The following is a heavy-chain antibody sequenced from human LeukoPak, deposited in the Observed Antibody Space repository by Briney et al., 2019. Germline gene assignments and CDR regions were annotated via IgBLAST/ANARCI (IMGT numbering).Heavy chain of an antibody. V-gene: IGHV3-23*01. CDR3: ATVSYGSGSYPHPFDP. CDR2: ISGSGVST. CDR1: GFTFRTSG. Sequence: PGGSLRLSCAASGFTFRTSGMSWVRQAPGKGLEWVSAISGSGVSTYYADSVKGRFTISRDNSKNTLYLQMNSLRAEDTAVYYCATVSYGSGSYPHPFDPWGQGTLVSVSS. D-gene: IGHD3-10*01. J-gene: IGHJ5*02.